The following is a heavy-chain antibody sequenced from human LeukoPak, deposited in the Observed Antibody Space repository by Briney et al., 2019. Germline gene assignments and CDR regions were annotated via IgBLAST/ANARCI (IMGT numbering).Heavy chain of an antibody. CDR3: ARVQYSSGRAFYFDY. J-gene: IGHJ4*02. V-gene: IGHV3-33*01. D-gene: IGHD6-19*01. Sequence: GGSLRLSCAASGFTFSNYGMHWVRQAPGKGLEWVAVIYYGGSNKYYADSVKGRFTISRDDPKNTLYLRMNSLRADDTAVYYCARVQYSSGRAFYFDYWGQGTLVTVSS. CDR1: GFTFSNYG. CDR2: IYYGGSNK.